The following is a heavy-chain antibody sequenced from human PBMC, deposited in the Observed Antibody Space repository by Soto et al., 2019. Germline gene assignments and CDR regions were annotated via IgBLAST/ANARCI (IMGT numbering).Heavy chain of an antibody. V-gene: IGHV1-18*01. J-gene: IGHJ4*02. CDR1: GYTFTSYG. CDR2: ISAYNGNT. Sequence: QVQLVQSGAEVKKPGASVKVSCKASGYTFTSYGISWVRQAPGQGLEWMGWISAYNGNTNYAQKLQGRVTMTTDTSTSTAYMELRSLRSDDTAVYHCARDKIGGALRFLEWSPFDYWGQGTLVTVSS. D-gene: IGHD3-3*01. CDR3: ARDKIGGALRFLEWSPFDY.